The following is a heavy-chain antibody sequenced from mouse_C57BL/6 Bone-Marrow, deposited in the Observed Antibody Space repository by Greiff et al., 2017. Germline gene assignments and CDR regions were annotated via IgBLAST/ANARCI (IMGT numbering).Heavy chain of an antibody. CDR1: GYTFTSYW. D-gene: IGHD4-1*01. Sequence: QVQLKQPGAELVKPGASVKLSCKASGYTFTSYWMHWVKQRPGQGLEWIGMIHPNSGSTNYNEKFKSKATLTVDKSSSTAYMQLSSLTSEDSAVYYCAPLGPLYAMDYWGQGTSVTVSS. V-gene: IGHV1-64*01. J-gene: IGHJ4*01. CDR3: APLGPLYAMDY. CDR2: IHPNSGST.